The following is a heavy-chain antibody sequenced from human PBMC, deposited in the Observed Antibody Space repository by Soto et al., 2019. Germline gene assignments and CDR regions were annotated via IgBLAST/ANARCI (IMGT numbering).Heavy chain of an antibody. V-gene: IGHV3-30-3*01. CDR2: ISYDGSNK. CDR3: ARDISPLRVGATYSLWDAFDI. D-gene: IGHD1-26*01. J-gene: IGHJ3*02. Sequence: GGSLRLSCAASGFTFSSYAMHWVRQAPGKGLEWVAVISYDGSNKYYADSVKGRFTISRDNSKNTLYLQMNSLRAEDTAVYYCARDISPLRVGATYSLWDAFDIWGQGTMVTVSS. CDR1: GFTFSSYA.